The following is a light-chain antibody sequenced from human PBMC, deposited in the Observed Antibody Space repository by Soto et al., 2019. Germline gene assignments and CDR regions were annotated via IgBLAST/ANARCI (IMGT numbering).Light chain of an antibody. Sequence: QSALTQPASVSGSPGQSISMSCTGTNSDVGGYNYVSWYQQHPGKVPKLIISDVSNRPSGISNRFSGSKSGNTASLTISGLQAEDEADYYCGSYTSISTLVFGTGTKVTVL. V-gene: IGLV2-14*01. CDR2: DVS. CDR3: GSYTSISTLV. J-gene: IGLJ1*01. CDR1: NSDVGGYNY.